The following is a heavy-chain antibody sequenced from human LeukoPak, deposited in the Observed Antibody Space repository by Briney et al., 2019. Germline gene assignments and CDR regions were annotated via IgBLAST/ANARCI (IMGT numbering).Heavy chain of an antibody. Sequence: PSETLPLTCTVSGGSFTSYYWGWIRQPAGKGLEWIGRIYTSGSTDYNPSLRSRVTISVDKFRNQFSLRLSSVTAADTAVYYCARFYCSGGSCHCDYWGQGTLVTVSS. J-gene: IGHJ4*02. CDR1: GGSFTSYY. D-gene: IGHD2-15*01. CDR3: ARFYCSGGSCHCDY. CDR2: IYTSGST. V-gene: IGHV4-4*07.